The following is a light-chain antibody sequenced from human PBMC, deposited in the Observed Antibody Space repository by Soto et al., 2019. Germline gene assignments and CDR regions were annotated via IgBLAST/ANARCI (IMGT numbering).Light chain of an antibody. CDR1: QSVSSY. Sequence: IVLTHSPATLSFSPGEIATLSCRASQSVSSYLAWYQQKPGQAPRLLIYDASNRATGIPARFSGSGSGTDFPLTISSLEPEDFAVYYCQQRSNWPPLTFGQGTRLEIK. J-gene: IGKJ5*01. V-gene: IGKV3-11*01. CDR3: QQRSNWPPLT. CDR2: DAS.